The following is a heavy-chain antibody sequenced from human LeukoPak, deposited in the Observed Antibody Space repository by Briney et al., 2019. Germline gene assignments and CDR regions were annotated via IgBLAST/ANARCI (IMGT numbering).Heavy chain of an antibody. Sequence: ASVTVSCKASGGTFSNYAINWVRQAPGQGLDWLGGIVPVFGTANYAQKFQGRVTITTDESTSTAYMELSSLRSEDTAVYYCARGSPKYCSSTSCPYYFDYWGQGTLVTVSS. V-gene: IGHV1-69*05. CDR3: ARGSPKYCSSTSCPYYFDY. CDR1: GGTFSNYA. J-gene: IGHJ4*02. CDR2: IVPVFGTA. D-gene: IGHD2-2*01.